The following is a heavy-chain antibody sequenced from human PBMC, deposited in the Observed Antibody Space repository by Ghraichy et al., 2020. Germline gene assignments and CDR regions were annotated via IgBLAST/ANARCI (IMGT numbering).Heavy chain of an antibody. J-gene: IGHJ4*02. D-gene: IGHD3-16*02. CDR3: VSGVLSYDYVWGSYPLDS. CDR1: GFTFSNYW. V-gene: IGHV3-7*01. CDR2: IKQDESEK. Sequence: GGSLRLSCAAFGFTFSNYWMTWVRQAPGRGLEWVANIKQDESEKYYVDSVKGRFTISRDNAKNLLFLQMNSLRAEDTAVYYCVSGVLSYDYVWGSYPLDSWGQGTLVTVSS.